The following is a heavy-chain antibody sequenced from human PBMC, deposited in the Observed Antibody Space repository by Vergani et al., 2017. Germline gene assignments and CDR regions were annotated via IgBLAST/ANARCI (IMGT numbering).Heavy chain of an antibody. CDR1: GGSISSGGYY. D-gene: IGHD1-1*01. CDR3: ARGSWGTGTANFDY. V-gene: IGHV4-31*03. J-gene: IGHJ4*02. CDR2: IYYSGST. Sequence: QVQLQESGPGLVKPSQTLSLTCTVSGGSISSGGYYWSWIRQHPGKGLEWIGYIYYSGSTYYNPSLKTRVTISVDTSKNQFSLKLSSVTAADTAVYYCARGSWGTGTANFDYWGQGTLVTVSS.